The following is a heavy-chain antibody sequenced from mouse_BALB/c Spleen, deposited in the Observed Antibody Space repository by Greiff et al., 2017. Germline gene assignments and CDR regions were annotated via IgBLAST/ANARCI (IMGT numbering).Heavy chain of an antibody. V-gene: IGHV1-77*01. CDR1: GYTFTDYY. CDR3: ARSDYYGSSYCDY. Sequence: QVQLQQSGAELARPGASVKLSCKASGYTFTDYYINWVKQRTGQGLEWIGELYPGSGNTYYNEKFKGKATLTADKSSSTAYMQLISLTSEDSAVYFCARSDYYGSSYCDYWGQGTTLTVSS. CDR2: LYPGSGNT. D-gene: IGHD1-1*01. J-gene: IGHJ2*01.